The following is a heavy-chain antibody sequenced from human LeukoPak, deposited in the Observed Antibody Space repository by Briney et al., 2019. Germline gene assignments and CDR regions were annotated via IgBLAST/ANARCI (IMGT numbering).Heavy chain of an antibody. CDR2: IYYSGSS. D-gene: IGHD1-26*01. Sequence: SETLSLTCTVSGGSISSSSYYWGWIRQPPGKGLEWIGSIYYSGSSYYNPSLKSRVTISVDTSKNQFSLKLSSVTAADTAVYYCARDNIAGVGLTGRMYDWGQGTLVTVSS. CDR1: GGSISSSSYY. V-gene: IGHV4-39*07. CDR3: ARDNIAGVGLTGRMYD. J-gene: IGHJ4*02.